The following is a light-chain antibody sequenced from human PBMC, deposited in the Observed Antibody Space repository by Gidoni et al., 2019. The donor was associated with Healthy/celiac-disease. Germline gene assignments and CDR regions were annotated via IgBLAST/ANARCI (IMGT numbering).Light chain of an antibody. Sequence: SSELTQDPAVSVALGQTVRITCQGDSLRSYYPSWYQQKPGQAPVLVIYGKNTRPSGIPDRFSGSSSGNTASLTITGAQAEDEADYYCNSRDSSGNHVFGGGTKLTVL. CDR2: GKN. J-gene: IGLJ3*02. CDR3: NSRDSSGNHV. V-gene: IGLV3-19*01. CDR1: SLRSYY.